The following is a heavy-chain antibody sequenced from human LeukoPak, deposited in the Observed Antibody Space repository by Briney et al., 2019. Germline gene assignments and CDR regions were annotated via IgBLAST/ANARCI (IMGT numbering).Heavy chain of an antibody. J-gene: IGHJ5*02. V-gene: IGHV4-30-4*01. CDR1: GGSISSGDYY. CDR3: ARETGAAAGWYNWFDP. D-gene: IGHD6-13*01. CDR2: IYYSGST. Sequence: SETLSLTCTVSGGSISSGDYYWSWIRQPPGKGLEWIGYIYYSGSTYYSPSLKSRVTISVDTSKNQFSLKLSSVTAADTAVYYCARETGAAAGWYNWFDPWGQGTLVTVSS.